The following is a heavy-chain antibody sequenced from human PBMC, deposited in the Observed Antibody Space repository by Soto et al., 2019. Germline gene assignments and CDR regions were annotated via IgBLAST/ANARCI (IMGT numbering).Heavy chain of an antibody. Sequence: SGESLKISCQGSGYSFSTYWIAWVRQMPGKGLEWMGILYPDDSDIRYSPSFQGQVTISVDKSIRTAYLQWRSLTASDTAIYYCARRRETTMAYDAYDLWGQGTMVTVSS. V-gene: IGHV5-51*01. J-gene: IGHJ3*01. CDR2: LYPDDSDI. CDR1: GYSFSTYW. D-gene: IGHD1-1*01. CDR3: ARRRETTMAYDAYDL.